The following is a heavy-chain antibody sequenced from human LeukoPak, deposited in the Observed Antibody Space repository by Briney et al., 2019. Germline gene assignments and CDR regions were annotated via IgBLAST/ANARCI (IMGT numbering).Heavy chain of an antibody. CDR2: IYYSGST. J-gene: IGHJ5*02. V-gene: IGHV4-39*07. CDR3: ARLVSSSGWFDP. CDR1: GGSISSYY. D-gene: IGHD6-6*01. Sequence: SETLSLTCTVSGGSISSYYWGWIRQPPGKGLEWIGSIYYSGSTYYNPSLKSRVTISVDTSKNQFSLKLSSVTAADTAVYYCARLVSSSGWFDPWGQGTLVTVSS.